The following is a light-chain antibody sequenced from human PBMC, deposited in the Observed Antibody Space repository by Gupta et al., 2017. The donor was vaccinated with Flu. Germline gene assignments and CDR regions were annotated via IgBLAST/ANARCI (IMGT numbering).Light chain of an antibody. V-gene: IGLV2-8*01. CDR1: SSDVGGYNY. Sequence: QSALTQPPSASGSPGQSVTISCTGTSSDVGGYNYVSWYQQHPGKAPKLMIYEVSKRPSGVPDRFSGSKSGNTASXTXSGLQAXDEADYYCSSYAGSTLFGGGTKLTVL. CDR3: SSYAGSTL. J-gene: IGLJ2*01. CDR2: EVS.